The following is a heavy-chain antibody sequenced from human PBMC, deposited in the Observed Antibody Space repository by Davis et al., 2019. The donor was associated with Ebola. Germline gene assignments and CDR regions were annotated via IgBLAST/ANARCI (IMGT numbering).Heavy chain of an antibody. CDR1: GFTFSSYW. CDR2: ISGSGGST. D-gene: IGHD3-3*01. Sequence: GESLKISCAASGFTFSSYWMSWVRQAPGKGLEWVSAISGSGGSTYYADSVKGRFTISRDNSKNTLYLQMNSLRAEDTAVYYCARGPTYYDFWSGYFSFSLDYWGQGTLVTVSS. CDR3: ARGPTYYDFWSGYFSFSLDY. V-gene: IGHV3-23*01. J-gene: IGHJ4*02.